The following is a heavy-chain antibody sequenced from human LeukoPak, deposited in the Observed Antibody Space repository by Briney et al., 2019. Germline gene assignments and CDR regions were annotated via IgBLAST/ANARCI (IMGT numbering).Heavy chain of an antibody. V-gene: IGHV4-59*01. CDR3: ARGYSYDSFDV. Sequence: PSETLSLTCNVSSGSISSYYWSWIRQPPGKGLEWIGYIYYSGSTNYNPSLKSRVTISVDTSKNQFSLNLSSVTAADTAVYFCARGYSYDSFDVWGVGTQVSVSS. CDR2: IYYSGST. D-gene: IGHD3-16*01. CDR1: SGSISSYY. J-gene: IGHJ4*02.